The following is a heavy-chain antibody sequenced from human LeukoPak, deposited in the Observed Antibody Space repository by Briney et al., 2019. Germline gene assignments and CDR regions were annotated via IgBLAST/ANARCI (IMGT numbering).Heavy chain of an antibody. J-gene: IGHJ5*02. D-gene: IGHD3-3*01. CDR2: IYYSWST. CDR1: GVSISSYY. V-gene: IGHV4-59*01. Sequence: SETLSLTCTVSGVSISSYYWSWIRQPPGKGLEWMWFIYYSWSTNYNLSLKSRVTISVDTSKNQFSLKLSSVTAADTAVYYCARVPTTYDFWSGYPVASGFDPWGQGTLVTVSS. CDR3: ARVPTTYDFWSGYPVASGFDP.